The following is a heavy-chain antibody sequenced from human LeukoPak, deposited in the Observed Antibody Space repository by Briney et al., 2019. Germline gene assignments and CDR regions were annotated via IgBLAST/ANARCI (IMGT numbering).Heavy chain of an antibody. D-gene: IGHD1-1*01. Sequence: PGGSLRLSCAASGFTFSNYSMNWVRQAPGKGLEWVSSINNSSSYIYYADSVKGRFTISRDNSKNTLYLQMNSLRAEDTAVYYCAKLTVNWNDDPTLFEYWGQGTLVTVSS. J-gene: IGHJ4*02. V-gene: IGHV3-21*04. CDR1: GFTFSNYS. CDR2: INNSSSYI. CDR3: AKLTVNWNDDPTLFEY.